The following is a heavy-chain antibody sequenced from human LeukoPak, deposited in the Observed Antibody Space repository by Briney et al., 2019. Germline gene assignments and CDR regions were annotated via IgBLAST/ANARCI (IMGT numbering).Heavy chain of an antibody. J-gene: IGHJ5*02. CDR1: GYTFTSYD. CDR2: MNPNSGNT. Sequence: ASVKVSCKASGYTFTSYDINWVRQASGQGLEWMGWMNPNSGNTASAQKFQGRVTMTTNTAISTAYMELTGLRSEDTAMYFCARKGLLGSGKPWFDPWGQGTLVTVSS. D-gene: IGHD2-15*01. V-gene: IGHV1-8*01. CDR3: ARKGLLGSGKPWFDP.